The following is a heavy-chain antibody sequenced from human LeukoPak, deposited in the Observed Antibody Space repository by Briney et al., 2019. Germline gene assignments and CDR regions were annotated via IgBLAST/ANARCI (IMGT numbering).Heavy chain of an antibody. D-gene: IGHD3-10*01. J-gene: IGHJ6*02. CDR1: GFTFSSYA. Sequence: PGTSLRLSCAASGFTFSSYAMHWVRQSPGKGLEWVAVISYDGSNKYYADSVKGRFTISRDNSKNTLYLQMNSLRAEDTAVYYCARGHYYRSGSYYWALYYYYGMDVWGQGTTVTVSS. CDR2: ISYDGSNK. V-gene: IGHV3-30-3*01. CDR3: ARGHYYRSGSYYWALYYYYGMDV.